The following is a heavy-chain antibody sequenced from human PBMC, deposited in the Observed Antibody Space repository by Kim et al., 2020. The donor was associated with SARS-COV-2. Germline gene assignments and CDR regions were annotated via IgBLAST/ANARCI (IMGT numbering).Heavy chain of an antibody. V-gene: IGHV4-34*01. CDR1: GESFSGYY. CDR3: ARVGYYDILSGSQWHFDY. D-gene: IGHD3-9*01. J-gene: IGHJ4*02. CDR2: INHSGST. Sequence: SETLSLTCAVYGESFSGYYWTWIRQPPGKGPEWIGDINHSGSTNYNPSLKSRVTISEDMSKKQFSLKLSSVTAADTAVYYCARVGYYDILSGSQWHFDYWGQGTPVTVSS.